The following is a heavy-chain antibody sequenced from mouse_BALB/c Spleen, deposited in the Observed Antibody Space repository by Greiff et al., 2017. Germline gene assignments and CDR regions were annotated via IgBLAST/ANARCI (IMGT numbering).Heavy chain of an antibody. CDR2: ISSGSSTI. J-gene: IGHJ4*01. CDR1: GFTFSSFG. CDR3: GIYYYGSSYAMDY. D-gene: IGHD1-1*01. V-gene: IGHV5-17*02. Sequence: EVKLMESGGGLVQPGGSRKLSCAASGFTFSSFGMHWVRQAPEKGLAWVAYISSGSSTIYYADTVKGRFTISRDNPKNTLFLQMTSLRSEDTAMYYCGIYYYGSSYAMDYWGQGTSVTVSS.